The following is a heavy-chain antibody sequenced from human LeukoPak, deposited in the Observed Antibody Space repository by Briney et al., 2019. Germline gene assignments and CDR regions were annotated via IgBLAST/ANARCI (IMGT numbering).Heavy chain of an antibody. CDR2: MNPNSGNT. CDR3: ASASWGDYDLLTGYYSDYYFDY. D-gene: IGHD3-9*01. CDR1: GYTFTSYG. J-gene: IGHJ4*02. Sequence: GASVKVSCKASGYTFTSYGINWVRQATGQGLEWMGWMNPNSGNTGYAQKFQGRVTITRNTSISTAYIELSSLRSEDTAVYYCASASWGDYDLLTGYYSDYYFDYWGQGTLVTVSS. V-gene: IGHV1-8*03.